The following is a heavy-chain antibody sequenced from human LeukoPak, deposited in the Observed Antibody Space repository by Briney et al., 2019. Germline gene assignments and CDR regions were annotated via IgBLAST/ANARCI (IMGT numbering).Heavy chain of an antibody. Sequence: SVKVSCKASGGTFSSYAISWVRQAPGQGLEWMGGIIPIFGTANYAQKFQGRVTITADESTSTAYMELSSLRSEDAAVYYCARAPLDPAAGTPDKFDYWGQGTLVTVSS. J-gene: IGHJ4*02. CDR2: IIPIFGTA. CDR3: ARAPLDPAAGTPDKFDY. D-gene: IGHD6-13*01. CDR1: GGTFSSYA. V-gene: IGHV1-69*13.